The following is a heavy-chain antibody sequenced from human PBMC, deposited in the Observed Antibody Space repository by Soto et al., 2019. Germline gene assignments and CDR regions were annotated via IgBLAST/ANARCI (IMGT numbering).Heavy chain of an antibody. Sequence: EVQLVESGGGLIQPGGSLRLSCAASGFTVSSNYMSWVRQAPGKGLEWVSVIYSGGSTYYADSVKGQFTISRDNSKNTVILQRNGLRAEDTAVYYCARDRLYGSGSYSRDGMDVWGQGTTVTVSS. J-gene: IGHJ6*02. V-gene: IGHV3-53*01. CDR1: GFTVSSNY. CDR2: IYSGGST. D-gene: IGHD3-10*01. CDR3: ARDRLYGSGSYSRDGMDV.